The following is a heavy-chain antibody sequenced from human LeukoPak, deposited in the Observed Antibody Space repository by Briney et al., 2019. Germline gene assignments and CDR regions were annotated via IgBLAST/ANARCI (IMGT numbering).Heavy chain of an antibody. CDR3: ARVSGSGASYFDY. V-gene: IGHV4-59*12. D-gene: IGHD6-19*01. Sequence: SETLSLICTVSGGPISSYYWSWIRQPPGKGLEWIGYIYYSGSTNYNPSLKSRVTISVDRSKNQFSLKLSSVTAADTAVYYCARVSGSGASYFDYWGQGTLVTVSS. CDR2: IYYSGST. J-gene: IGHJ4*02. CDR1: GGPISSYY.